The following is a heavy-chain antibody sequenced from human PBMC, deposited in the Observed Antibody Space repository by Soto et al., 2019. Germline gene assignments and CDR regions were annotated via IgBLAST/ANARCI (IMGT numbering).Heavy chain of an antibody. V-gene: IGHV4-31*03. D-gene: IGHD2-2*01. CDR1: GGSISSGGYY. CDR2: IYYSGST. J-gene: IGHJ6*02. Sequence: QVQLQESGPGLVKPSQTLSLTCTVSGGSISSGGYYWSWIRQHPGKGLEWIGYIYYSGSTYYNPSLTSRVTISVDTSKNQFSLKLSSVTAADTAVYYCARAGCSSTSCYRAYYYYYGMDVWGQGTTVTVSS. CDR3: ARAGCSSTSCYRAYYYYYGMDV.